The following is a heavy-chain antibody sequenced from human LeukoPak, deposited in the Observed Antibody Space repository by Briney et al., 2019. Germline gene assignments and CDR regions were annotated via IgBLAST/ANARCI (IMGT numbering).Heavy chain of an antibody. CDR2: ISGSGGST. D-gene: IGHD1-14*01. Sequence: GGSLRLSCAASGFTFSSYAMSWVRQAPGKGLEWVSAISGSGGSTYYADSVKGRFTISRDNAKNSLYLQMNSLRAEDTAVYYCARNQRRLDYWGQGTLVTVSS. V-gene: IGHV3-23*01. CDR3: ARNQRRLDY. J-gene: IGHJ4*02. CDR1: GFTFSSYA.